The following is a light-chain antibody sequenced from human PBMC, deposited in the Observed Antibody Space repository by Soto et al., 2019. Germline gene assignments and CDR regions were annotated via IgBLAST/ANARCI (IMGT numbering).Light chain of an antibody. J-gene: IGKJ2*01. V-gene: IGKV1-5*03. CDR3: QQYNTYSYT. CDR2: EAS. Sequence: DIQMTQSPSTLSASVGDRVTITCRASQSIANWLAWYQQKPGKAPKLLIHEASSLESGVPSRFSGSGFGTEFTLTISSLQPDDFATYYCQQYNTYSYTFGPGTKLEIK. CDR1: QSIANW.